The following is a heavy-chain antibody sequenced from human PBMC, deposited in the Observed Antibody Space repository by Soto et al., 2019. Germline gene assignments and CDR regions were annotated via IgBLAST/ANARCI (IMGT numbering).Heavy chain of an antibody. CDR1: GGSFSGYY. CDR3: ARGGYYYGSGFDY. CDR2: INHSGST. J-gene: IGHJ4*02. D-gene: IGHD3-10*01. Sequence: SETLSLTCAVYGGSFSGYYWSWIRQPPGKGLEWIGEINHSGSTNYNPSLKSRVTISVDTSKNQFSLKLSSVTAADTAVYYCARGGYYYGSGFDYWGQGTLVTVSS. V-gene: IGHV4-34*01.